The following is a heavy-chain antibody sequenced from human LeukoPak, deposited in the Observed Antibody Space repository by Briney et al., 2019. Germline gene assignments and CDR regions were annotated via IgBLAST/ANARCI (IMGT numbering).Heavy chain of an antibody. V-gene: IGHV4-39*01. D-gene: IGHD3-10*01. CDR2: IYYSGST. CDR3: ARNRYYYGSGNYGVPNWFDP. Sequence: PSEALSLTCTVSGGSISSNSFYWGWIRQPPGKGLEWIGSIYYSGSTYYNPSLKSRVTISVDTSKNQFSLKLSSVTVADTAVYYYARNRYYYGSGNYGVPNWFDPWGQGTLVTVSS. CDR1: GGSISSNSFY. J-gene: IGHJ5*02.